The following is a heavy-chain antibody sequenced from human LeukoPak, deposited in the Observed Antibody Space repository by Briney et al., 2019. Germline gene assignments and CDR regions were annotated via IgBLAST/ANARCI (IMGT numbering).Heavy chain of an antibody. Sequence: PSETLSPTCTVSGGSISGYYWSWLRQPPGKGLEWIGYIYHSGPTDYNPSLRSRLTISVDTSRNQFSLKLTSATAADTAMYYCARDQRCSRSDGGCDQWYFDLWGRGTLVTVSS. CDR2: IYHSGPT. J-gene: IGHJ2*01. D-gene: IGHD2-15*01. CDR3: ARDQRCSRSDGGCDQWYFDL. V-gene: IGHV4-59*01. CDR1: GGSISGYY.